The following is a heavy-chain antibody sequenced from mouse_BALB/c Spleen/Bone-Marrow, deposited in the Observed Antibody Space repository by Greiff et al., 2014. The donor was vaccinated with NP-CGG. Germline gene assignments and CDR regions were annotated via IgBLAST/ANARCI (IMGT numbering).Heavy chain of an antibody. CDR3: TREGTFFAY. CDR2: INPSNGGT. V-gene: IGHV1S81*02. J-gene: IGHJ3*01. Sequence: VQLQQSGAELVKPGASVELSCKSSGYTFTSYYMYWVKQRPGQGLEWIGGINPSNGGTNFNEKFKSKATLTVDKSSSTAYMQLSSLTSEDSAVYYCTREGTFFAYWGQGTLVTVSA. D-gene: IGHD3-3*01. CDR1: GYTFTSYY.